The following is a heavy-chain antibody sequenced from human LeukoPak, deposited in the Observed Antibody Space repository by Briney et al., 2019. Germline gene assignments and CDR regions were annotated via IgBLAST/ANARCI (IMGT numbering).Heavy chain of an antibody. J-gene: IGHJ4*02. CDR3: AKWKYSNSGIDDY. V-gene: IGHV3-23*01. Sequence: PGGSLRISCAPSGFTFTNYAMSWVRQVPGKGLEWVSVISGSGDNTYYADSVKGRFTISRDNSKNMLYLQMNSLRAEDTAVYYCAKWKYSNSGIDDYWGRGTLVTVSS. CDR2: ISGSGDNT. CDR1: GFTFTNYA. D-gene: IGHD6-6*01.